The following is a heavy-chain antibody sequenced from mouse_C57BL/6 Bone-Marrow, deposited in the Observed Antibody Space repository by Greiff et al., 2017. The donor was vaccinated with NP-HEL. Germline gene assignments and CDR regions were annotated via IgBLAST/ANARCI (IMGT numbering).Heavy chain of an antibody. D-gene: IGHD1-1*01. CDR1: GYSFTGYY. J-gene: IGHJ4*01. CDR3: ARDTTVVAYYAMDY. Sequence: VQLKESGPELVKPGASVKISCKASGYSFTGYYMNWVKQSPEKSLEWIGEINPSTGGTTYNKKFKAKATLTVDKSSSTAYMQLKSLTSEDSAVYYCARDTTVVAYYAMDYWGQGTSVTVSS. V-gene: IGHV1-42*01. CDR2: INPSTGGT.